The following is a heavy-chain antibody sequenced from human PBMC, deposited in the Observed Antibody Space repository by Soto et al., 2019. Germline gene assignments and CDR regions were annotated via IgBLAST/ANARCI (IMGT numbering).Heavy chain of an antibody. CDR3: ARKGYDYVWGSYRFQKFNWFDP. V-gene: IGHV4-34*01. Sequence: SETLSLTCAVYGGSFSGYYWSWIRQPPGKGLEWIGEINHSGSTNYNPSLKRRVTISVDTSKNQFSLKLSSVTAADTAVYYCARKGYDYVWGSYRFQKFNWFDPWGQGTLVTVSS. CDR1: GGSFSGYY. D-gene: IGHD3-16*02. J-gene: IGHJ5*02. CDR2: INHSGST.